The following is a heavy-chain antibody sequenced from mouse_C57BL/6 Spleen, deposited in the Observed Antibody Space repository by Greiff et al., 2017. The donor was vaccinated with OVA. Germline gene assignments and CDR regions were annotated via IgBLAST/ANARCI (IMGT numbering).Heavy chain of an antibody. D-gene: IGHD1-1*01. Sequence: QVQLQQSGAELVKPGASVTISCKASGYAFSSYWMNWVKQRPGKGLEWIGQIYPGDGDTNYNGKVKGKATLTADKSSSTAYMQLSILTSEYSAVDVCVFYGSSPFDYAMDYWGQGTSVTVSS. V-gene: IGHV1-80*01. CDR1: GYAFSSYW. J-gene: IGHJ4*01. CDR2: IYPGDGDT. CDR3: VFYGSSPFDYAMDY.